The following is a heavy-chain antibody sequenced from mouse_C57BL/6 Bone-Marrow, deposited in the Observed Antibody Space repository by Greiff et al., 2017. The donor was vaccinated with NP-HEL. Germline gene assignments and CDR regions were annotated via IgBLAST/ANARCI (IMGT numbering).Heavy chain of an antibody. Sequence: VKLQESGAELARPGASVKMSCKASGYTFTSYTMHWVKQRPGQGLEWIGNINPSSGYTKYNQKFKDKATLTADKSSSTAYMQLSSLTSEDSAVYYCARFGGSSYWYFDVWGTGTTVTVSS. V-gene: IGHV1-4*01. CDR2: INPSSGYT. J-gene: IGHJ1*03. CDR3: ARFGGSSYWYFDV. CDR1: GYTFTSYT. D-gene: IGHD1-1*01.